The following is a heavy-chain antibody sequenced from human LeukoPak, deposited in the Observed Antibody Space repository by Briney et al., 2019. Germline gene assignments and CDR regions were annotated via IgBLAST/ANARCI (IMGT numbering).Heavy chain of an antibody. V-gene: IGHV3-74*01. CDR3: ARSDYFHN. Sequence: PGGSLRLSCEASGFSLSGSWMPWVPQAPGKGRMGVSQRKYYGSTKIYGASVGGRFTISRDNAEHTLYLHMHSLRAEDTAVYYCARSDYFHNWGQGTMVVVSA. CDR1: GFSLSGSW. D-gene: IGHD2/OR15-2a*01. J-gene: IGHJ3*01. CDR2: RKYYGSTK.